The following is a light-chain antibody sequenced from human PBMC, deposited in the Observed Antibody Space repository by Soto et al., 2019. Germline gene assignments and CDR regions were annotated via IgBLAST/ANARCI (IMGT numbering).Light chain of an antibody. J-gene: IGKJ4*01. CDR2: AAS. CDR1: QSTSSY. V-gene: IGKV1-39*01. CDR3: QQSYSTLGLT. Sequence: DIQMTQSPSSLSASVGDRVTITCRASQSTSSYLNWYQQKPGKAPKLLIYAASNLQSGVPSRFSGSGSGTDFTLTISSLQPEDFATYYCQQSYSTLGLTFGGGTGVEIK.